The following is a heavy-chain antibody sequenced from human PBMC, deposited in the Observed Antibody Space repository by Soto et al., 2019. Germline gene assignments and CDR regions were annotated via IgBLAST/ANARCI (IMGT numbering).Heavy chain of an antibody. CDR2: IKKDRSEK. Sequence: GESLKISCEASGFTFSSCWMTWVRQAPGKGLEWVANIKKDRSEKNYVDSVKGRFTISRDNAKNLVYLQMNSLRTEDTAVYNCAKEPVGPDWYFDLWGRGTLVTVSS. CDR1: GFTFSSCW. V-gene: IGHV3-7*03. J-gene: IGHJ2*01. CDR3: AKEPVGPDWYFDL.